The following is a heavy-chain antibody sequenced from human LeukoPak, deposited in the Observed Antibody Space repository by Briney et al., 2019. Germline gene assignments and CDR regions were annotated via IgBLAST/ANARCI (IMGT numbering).Heavy chain of an antibody. CDR3: AKGASQWLANFDY. CDR2: ISYDEVNE. J-gene: IGHJ4*02. CDR1: GFTFSSYG. D-gene: IGHD6-19*01. V-gene: IGHV3-30*18. Sequence: GGSLRLSCAASGFTFSSYGMHWVRQAPGKGLEWVAIISYDEVNEDYADSVKGRFTISRDNFKNTLYLQMNSLRAEDTAIYYCAKGASQWLANFDYWGQGTLVTVSS.